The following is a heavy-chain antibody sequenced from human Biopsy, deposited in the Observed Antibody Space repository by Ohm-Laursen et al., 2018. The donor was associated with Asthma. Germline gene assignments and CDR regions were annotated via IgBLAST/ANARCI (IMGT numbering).Heavy chain of an antibody. D-gene: IGHD4-17*01. CDR3: ASDFPKDYVRYNFQF. Sequence: ESSVKVSCKISGYSLTDLSMHWVRQAPGQGLEWMGGHDHEEGGTVNARRFQGRVTMTEDTSTDTAYMELSSLSSDDTAVNYCASDFPKDYVRYNFQFWGQGTLVTVSS. V-gene: IGHV1-24*01. CDR2: HDHEEGGT. J-gene: IGHJ4*02. CDR1: GYSLTDLS.